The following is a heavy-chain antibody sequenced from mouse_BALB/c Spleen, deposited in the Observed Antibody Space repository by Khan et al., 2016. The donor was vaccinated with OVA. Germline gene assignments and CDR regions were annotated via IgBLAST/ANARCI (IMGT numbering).Heavy chain of an antibody. J-gene: IGHJ3*01. D-gene: IGHD1-1*02. V-gene: IGHV1-54*01. CDR3: TRAGWGGFAY. CDR2: INPGSDGT. Sequence: QVQLQQSGAVLVRPGTSVKVSCKASGYAFTDYLIDWIKQRPGQGLEWIGVINPGSDGTNYNEKFKGKATLTADKSSSNAYMQLSTLTADDSAISICTRAGWGGFAYWGQGTLVTVSA. CDR1: GYAFTDYL.